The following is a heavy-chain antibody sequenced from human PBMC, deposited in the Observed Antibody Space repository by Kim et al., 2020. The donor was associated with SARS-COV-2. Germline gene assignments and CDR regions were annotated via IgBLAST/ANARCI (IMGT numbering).Heavy chain of an antibody. CDR1: GDTVSTNSGA. Sequence: SQTLSLTCGISGDTVSTNSGAWNWIRQSPSRGLEWLGRTYYRSKWYFDYATSMKSRITINPGTSTNQFSLQLNSVTPEDTAVYFCSRQNNSGQDDYGLDVWRQGTTVTVSS. CDR3: SRQNNSGQDDYGLDV. CDR2: TYYRSKWYF. J-gene: IGHJ6*02. V-gene: IGHV6-1*01. D-gene: IGHD6-25*01.